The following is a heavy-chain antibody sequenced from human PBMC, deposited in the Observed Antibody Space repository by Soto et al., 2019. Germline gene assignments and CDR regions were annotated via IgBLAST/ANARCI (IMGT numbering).Heavy chain of an antibody. CDR2: IIPIFGTA. D-gene: IGHD3-22*01. CDR1: GGTFSSYA. Sequence: SVKVSCKSSGGTFSSYAISWVLQAPGQGLEWMGGIIPIFGTANYAQKFQGRVTITADESTSTAYMELSSLRSEDTAVYYCARDLRYYYDSSGYYYDDAFDIWGQGTMVTVSS. J-gene: IGHJ3*02. V-gene: IGHV1-69*13. CDR3: ARDLRYYYDSSGYYYDDAFDI.